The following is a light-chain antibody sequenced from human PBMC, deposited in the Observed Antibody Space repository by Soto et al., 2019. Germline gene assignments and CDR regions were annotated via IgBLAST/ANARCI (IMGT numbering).Light chain of an antibody. V-gene: IGLV2-18*02. CDR3: SSFTSITTYV. CDR2: EVS. J-gene: IGLJ1*01. Sequence: QSALTQPPSVSGSPGQSVAISCSGTSSDVGSYNRVSWYQQPPGAAPKLMIYEVSNRPSGVPDRFSGSKSGNTASLTISGLQAEYEADYYCSSFTSITTYVFGTGPRSPS. CDR1: SSDVGSYNR.